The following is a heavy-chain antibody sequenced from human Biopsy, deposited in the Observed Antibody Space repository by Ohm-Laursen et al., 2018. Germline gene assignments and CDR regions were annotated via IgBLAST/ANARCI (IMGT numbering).Heavy chain of an antibody. CDR1: GYTFTDYY. V-gene: IGHV1-2*02. CDR2: INPNSGAT. J-gene: IGHJ4*02. CDR3: ARDRMTDVFGGPTRTDVFDS. Sequence: ASVKVSCKASGYTFTDYYIHWVRQSPGQGPEWMGWINPNSGATNSAQKFRDRVTLTRDTSISAVYIDLRRLKSDDAAIYYCARDRMTDVFGGPTRTDVFDSWGQGTPVTVSS. D-gene: IGHD3-10*01.